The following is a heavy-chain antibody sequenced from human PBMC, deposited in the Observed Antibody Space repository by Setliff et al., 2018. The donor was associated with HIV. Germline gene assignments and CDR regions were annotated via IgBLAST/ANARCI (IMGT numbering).Heavy chain of an antibody. J-gene: IGHJ5*02. V-gene: IGHV3-48*04. D-gene: IGHD5-12*01. CDR1: GVTFSIYS. CDR2: IGSDVSII. CDR3: ARGVATNLDP. Sequence: GGSLRLSCVVSGVTFSIYSMAWVRQAPGKGLEWLSYIGSDVSIIFYGDSVKGRFTISRDNAKNSLYLQMNSLRAEDTAVYYCARGVATNLDPWGQGSLVTVSS.